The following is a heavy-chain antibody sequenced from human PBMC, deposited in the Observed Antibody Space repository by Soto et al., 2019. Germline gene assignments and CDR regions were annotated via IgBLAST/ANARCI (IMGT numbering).Heavy chain of an antibody. CDR3: ARDRPMYYDFWSGYPSGYFDY. CDR1: GGSISSGGYY. J-gene: IGHJ4*02. D-gene: IGHD3-3*01. V-gene: IGHV4-31*03. CDR2: IYYSGST. Sequence: QVQLQESGPGLVKPSQTLSLTYTVSGGSISSGGYYWSWIRQHPGKGLEWIGYIYYSGSTYYNPSHKSRVTISVDTSKNQFSLKLSSVTAADTAVYYCARDRPMYYDFWSGYPSGYFDYWGQGTLVTVSS.